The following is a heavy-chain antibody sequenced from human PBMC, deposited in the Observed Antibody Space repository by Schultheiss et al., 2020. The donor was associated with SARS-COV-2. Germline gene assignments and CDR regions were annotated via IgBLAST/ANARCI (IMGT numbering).Heavy chain of an antibody. CDR2: ISTYKGDT. D-gene: IGHD3-10*01. J-gene: IGHJ4*02. CDR1: GYTFTNYG. V-gene: IGHV1-2*06. Sequence: ASVKVSCKASGYTFTNYGINWVRQAPGQGFEWLGRISTYKGDTNYAQKFQGRVTMTRDTSISTAYMELSRLRSDDTAVYYCARGPLLRFEIDYWGQGTLVTVSS. CDR3: ARGPLLRFEIDY.